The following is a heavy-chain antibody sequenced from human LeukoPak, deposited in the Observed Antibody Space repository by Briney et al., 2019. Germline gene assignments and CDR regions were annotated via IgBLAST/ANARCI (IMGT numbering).Heavy chain of an antibody. CDR2: IYYSGST. Sequence: SETLSLTCTVSGGSISSGSYYWSWIRQPPGKGLEWIGYIYYSGSTNYNPSLKSRVTISVDTSKNQFSLKLSSVTAADTAVYYCARRRYNWNDVYFDYWGQGTLVTVSS. J-gene: IGHJ4*02. V-gene: IGHV4-61*01. D-gene: IGHD1-1*01. CDR3: ARRRYNWNDVYFDY. CDR1: GGSISSGSYY.